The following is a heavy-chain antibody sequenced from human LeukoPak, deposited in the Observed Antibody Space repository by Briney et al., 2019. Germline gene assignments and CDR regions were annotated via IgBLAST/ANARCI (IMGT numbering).Heavy chain of an antibody. CDR2: INHSGSA. J-gene: IGHJ4*02. Sequence: SETLSLTCAVYGGSFSGYYWSWIRQPPGKGLEWIGEINHSGSANYSPSLKSRVTMSVDTSKNHFSLKLTSVTAADTAVYYCARVRGGTAMVDSWGQGTLVTVSS. CDR1: GGSFSGYY. CDR3: ARVRGGTAMVDS. V-gene: IGHV4-34*01. D-gene: IGHD5-18*01.